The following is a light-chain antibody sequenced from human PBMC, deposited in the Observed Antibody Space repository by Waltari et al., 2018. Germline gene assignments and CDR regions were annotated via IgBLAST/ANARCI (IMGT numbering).Light chain of an antibody. V-gene: IGKV3-15*01. CDR3: QQYNNWPPMYT. CDR2: GAS. J-gene: IGKJ2*01. CDR1: QSVSSN. Sequence: EIVMTQSPATLSVSPGERATLSCRASQSVSSNLAWYQHKPGQAPRLLIYGASTRATGIPARFRGSGSGTEVTLTISSLQSEDFAVYYCQQYNNWPPMYTFGQGTKLEIK.